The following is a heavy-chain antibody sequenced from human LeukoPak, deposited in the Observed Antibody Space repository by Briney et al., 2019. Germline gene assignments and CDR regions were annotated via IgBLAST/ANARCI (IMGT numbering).Heavy chain of an antibody. V-gene: IGHV4-59*01. Sequence: SSETLSLTCTVSGGSISSYYWSWIRQPPGKGLELIGYIYYSGSTNYNPSLKSRVTISVDTSKDQFSLKLSSVTAADTAVYYCASGIIEYSSSSQSFDFWGQGTLVTVSS. CDR2: IYYSGST. D-gene: IGHD6-6*01. CDR1: GGSISSYY. J-gene: IGHJ4*02. CDR3: ASGIIEYSSSSQSFDF.